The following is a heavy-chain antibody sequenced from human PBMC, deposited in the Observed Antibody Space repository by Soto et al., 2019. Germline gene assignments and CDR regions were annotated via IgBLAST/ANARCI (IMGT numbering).Heavy chain of an antibody. Sequence: SETLSLTCAVYGGSFSGYYWSWIRQPPGKGLEWIGEINHSGSTNYNPSLKSRVTISVDTSKNQFSLKLSSVTAADTAVYYCARDSSYYDILTALGYWGQGTLVTVSS. D-gene: IGHD3-9*01. CDR3: ARDSSYYDILTALGY. J-gene: IGHJ4*02. V-gene: IGHV4-34*01. CDR2: INHSGST. CDR1: GGSFSGYY.